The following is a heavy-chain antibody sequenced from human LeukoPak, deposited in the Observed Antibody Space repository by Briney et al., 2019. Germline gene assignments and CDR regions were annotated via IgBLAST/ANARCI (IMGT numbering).Heavy chain of an antibody. CDR2: ISGSGGST. CDR1: GFTFSSYA. CDR3: ATHLTYYYGSGSLSY. V-gene: IGHV3-23*01. J-gene: IGHJ4*02. D-gene: IGHD3-10*01. Sequence: PGGSQRLSCAASGFTFSSYAMSWVRQAPGKGMEWVSAISGSGGSTYYADSVKGRFTISRDNSKNTLYLQINSLRAEDTAVYYCATHLTYYYGSGSLSYWGQGTLVTVSS.